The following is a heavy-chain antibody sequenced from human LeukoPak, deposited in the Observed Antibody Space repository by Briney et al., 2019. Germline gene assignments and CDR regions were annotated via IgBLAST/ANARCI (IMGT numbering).Heavy chain of an antibody. V-gene: IGHV4-59*01. CDR2: IYYSGTT. D-gene: IGHD3-22*01. CDR3: ARTDPNYYDSSGYGLFDY. Sequence: SETLSLTCTVSGGSISSYYWSWIRQPPGKGLEWIGYIYYSGTTNYNPSLKSRVTISVDTSKNQFSLKLSSVTAADTSVYYCARTDPNYYDSSGYGLFDYWAREPWSPSPQ. J-gene: IGHJ4*02. CDR1: GGSISSYY.